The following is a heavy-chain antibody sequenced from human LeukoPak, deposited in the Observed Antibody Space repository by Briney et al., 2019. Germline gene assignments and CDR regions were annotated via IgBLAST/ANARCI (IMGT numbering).Heavy chain of an antibody. Sequence: GGSLRLSCAASGFTFSRNAMSWVRQAPGKGLEWVSVIYSGGSTYYADSVKGRFTISRDNSKNTLSLQMNSLRAEDTAVYYCARGRTSDWYWAYWGQGTLVTVSS. CDR1: GFTFSRNA. J-gene: IGHJ4*02. CDR3: ARGRTSDWYWAY. CDR2: IYSGGST. D-gene: IGHD6-19*01. V-gene: IGHV3-53*01.